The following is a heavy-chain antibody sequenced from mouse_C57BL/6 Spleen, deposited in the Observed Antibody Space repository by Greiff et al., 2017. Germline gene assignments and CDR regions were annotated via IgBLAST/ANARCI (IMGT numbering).Heavy chain of an antibody. V-gene: IGHV1-52*01. Sequence: QVQLQQSGAELVRPGSSVKLSCKASGYTFTSYWMHWVKQRPIQGLEWIGNIDPSDSETHYNQKFKDKATLTVDKSSSTAYMQLSSLTSEDSAVYYCARSGDGYPYYFDYWGQGTTLTVSS. J-gene: IGHJ2*01. CDR3: ARSGDGYPYYFDY. CDR1: GYTFTSYW. D-gene: IGHD2-3*01. CDR2: IDPSDSET.